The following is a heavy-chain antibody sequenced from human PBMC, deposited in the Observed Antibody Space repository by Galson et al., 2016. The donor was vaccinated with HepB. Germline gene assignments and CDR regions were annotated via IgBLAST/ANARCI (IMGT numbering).Heavy chain of an antibody. Sequence: SLRLSCAASGFTFSNYAVSWVRQAPGKGLEWVTVVPHYGNNKYYADSVKGRFTVSRDNSKSTVNLHMNSLRPEDTAVYYCARDLGGYSGYGGNYFGMDVWGQGTTVTVS. J-gene: IGHJ6*02. CDR3: ARDLGGYSGYGGNYFGMDV. CDR2: VPHYGNNK. CDR1: GFTFSNYA. D-gene: IGHD5-12*01. V-gene: IGHV3-30-3*01.